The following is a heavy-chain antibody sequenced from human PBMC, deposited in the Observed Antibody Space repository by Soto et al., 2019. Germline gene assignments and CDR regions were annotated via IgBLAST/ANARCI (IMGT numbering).Heavy chain of an antibody. CDR3: AKWTTVVSPLFDY. CDR1: GFTFSSYG. J-gene: IGHJ4*02. CDR2: ISYDGSNK. Sequence: GGSLRLSCAASGFTFSSYGMHWVRQAPGKGLEWVAVISYDGSNKYYADSVKGRFTISRDNSKNTLYLQMNSLRAEDTAVYYCAKWTTVVSPLFDYWGQGMLVTVSS. D-gene: IGHD4-17*01. V-gene: IGHV3-30*18.